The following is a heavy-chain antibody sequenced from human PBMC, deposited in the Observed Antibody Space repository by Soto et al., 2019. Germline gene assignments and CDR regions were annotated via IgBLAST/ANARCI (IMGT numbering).Heavy chain of an antibody. J-gene: IGHJ4*02. D-gene: IGHD3-16*01. V-gene: IGHV1-3*01. CDR2: INVGNGKT. CDR1: GYSFTSYA. Sequence: QVQIVQSGAEVKKPGASVKVSCKTSGYSFTSYALHWVRQAPGQRLEWMGWINVGNGKTIYSQKFQGRVTITRDRSASTGYVELSSLRFEDTAVYYCVRAAYTSSWENYLDFWGQGTLVTVSS. CDR3: VRAAYTSSWENYLDF.